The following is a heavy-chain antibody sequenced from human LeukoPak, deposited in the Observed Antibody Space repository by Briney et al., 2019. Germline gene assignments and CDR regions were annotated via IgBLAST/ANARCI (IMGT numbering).Heavy chain of an antibody. V-gene: IGHV3-23*01. Sequence: GGSLRLSCAASGFTFSSYAMNWVRQAPGKGLEWVSGISSSGGSTYYADSVKGRFTISRDNSKNTLYLQMNSLRAEDTAVYYCAKDPEYSSDWYWNYWGQGTLVTVSS. CDR3: AKDPEYSSDWYWNY. CDR1: GFTFSSYA. CDR2: ISSSGGST. J-gene: IGHJ4*02. D-gene: IGHD6-19*01.